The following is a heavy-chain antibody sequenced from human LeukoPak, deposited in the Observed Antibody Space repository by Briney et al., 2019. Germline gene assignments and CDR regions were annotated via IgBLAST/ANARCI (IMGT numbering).Heavy chain of an antibody. CDR1: GFTFNKYW. J-gene: IGHJ4*02. CDR2: IKQDGSEK. Sequence: GSLRLSCVASGFTFNKYWMNWVRQAPGKGLEWVANIKQDGSEKYYVDSVKGRFTISRDNAKNSLFLQMDSLRAEDTAVYYCARDEWAGTVAYWGQGTLVTVSS. CDR3: ARDEWAGTVAY. V-gene: IGHV3-7*01. D-gene: IGHD6-19*01.